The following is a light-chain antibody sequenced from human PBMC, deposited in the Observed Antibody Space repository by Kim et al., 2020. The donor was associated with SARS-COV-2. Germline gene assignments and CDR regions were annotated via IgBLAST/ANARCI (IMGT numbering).Light chain of an antibody. J-gene: IGLJ2*01. V-gene: IGLV1-51*01. Sequence: VTISCSGGTSNIRNNLVSWYQHLPGTAPKVLIYKDNKRPSGVPGRFSASKSGTSATLAITGLQTGDEGDYYCGTWDDRLDAGVFGGGTQLTVL. CDR3: GTWDDRLDAGV. CDR1: TSNIRNNL. CDR2: KDN.